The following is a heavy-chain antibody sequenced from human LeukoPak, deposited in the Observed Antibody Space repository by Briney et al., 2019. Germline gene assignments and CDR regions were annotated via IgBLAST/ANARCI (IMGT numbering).Heavy chain of an antibody. Sequence: SGTLSLTCAVSGGSISSSNWWSWVRPPPGKGLEWVGEIYHSGSTNYNPSLKSRVTISVDTSKNQFSLKLSSVTAADTAVYYCARGYVGPLPRNYYYYGMDVWGKGTTVTVSS. CDR3: ARGYVGPLPRNYYYYGMDV. CDR1: GGSISSSNW. CDR2: IYHSGST. D-gene: IGHD1-26*01. J-gene: IGHJ6*04. V-gene: IGHV4-4*02.